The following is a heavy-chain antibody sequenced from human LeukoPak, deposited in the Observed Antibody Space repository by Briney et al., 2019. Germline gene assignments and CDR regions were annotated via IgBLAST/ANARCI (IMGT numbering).Heavy chain of an antibody. CDR2: ISSSSSTL. Sequence: GGSLRLSCAASGFTFSSYSMSWVRQAPEKGLEWVAYISSSSSTLHYADPVKGRFTISRDNAKNSLYLQMNSLRDEDTAVYYCARDGRPFDIWGQGTMVTVSS. J-gene: IGHJ3*02. CDR3: ARDGRPFDI. CDR1: GFTFSSYS. V-gene: IGHV3-48*02.